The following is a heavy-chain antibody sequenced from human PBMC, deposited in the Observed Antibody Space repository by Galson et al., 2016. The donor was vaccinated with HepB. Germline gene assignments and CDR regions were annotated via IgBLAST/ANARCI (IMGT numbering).Heavy chain of an antibody. CDR2: IYHSGRT. Sequence: SETLSLTCAVSGASISSTDWWNWVRQPPGKGLEWIGEIYHSGRTNYNPSLKSRVTISVDKSKNQFSLKLSSVTAADTAVYYCTRATIPWNLGDYWGQGTLVTVSS. CDR3: TRATIPWNLGDY. D-gene: IGHD2-21*01. CDR1: GASISSTDW. J-gene: IGHJ4*02. V-gene: IGHV4-4*02.